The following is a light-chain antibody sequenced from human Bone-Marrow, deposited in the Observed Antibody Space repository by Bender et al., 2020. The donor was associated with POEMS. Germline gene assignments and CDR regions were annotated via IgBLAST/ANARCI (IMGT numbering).Light chain of an antibody. J-gene: IGLJ1*01. CDR2: EVS. Sequence: QSALTQPPSASGSPGQSVTISCTGTSSDVGGYNSVSWFQQHPGKAPKLIIYEVSERPSGVPDRFSGSKSGNTASLTVSGLQPEDEADYYCSSYAGPNNLAVFGTGTKVTVL. CDR3: SSYAGPNNLAV. CDR1: SSDVGGYNS. V-gene: IGLV2-8*01.